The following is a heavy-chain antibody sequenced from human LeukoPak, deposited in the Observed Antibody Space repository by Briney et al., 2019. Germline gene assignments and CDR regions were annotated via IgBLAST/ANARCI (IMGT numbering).Heavy chain of an antibody. CDR3: ARGGYGVTMVRGVLDY. CDR1: GYPFTDYY. J-gene: IGHJ4*02. V-gene: IGHV1-2*02. D-gene: IGHD3-10*01. CDR2: INPNRGGT. Sequence: ASVKVSCKASGYPFTDYYMHWVRQAPGQGLEWMGWINPNRGGTNYAQKFQGRVTMTRDTSISTAYMELSRLRSDDTAVYYCARGGYGVTMVRGVLDYWGQGTLVTVSS.